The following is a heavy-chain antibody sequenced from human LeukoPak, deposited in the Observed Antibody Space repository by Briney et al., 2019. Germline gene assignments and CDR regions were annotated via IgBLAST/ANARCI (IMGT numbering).Heavy chain of an antibody. CDR2: ISSSGSTI. CDR1: EFIVSDHY. Sequence: GGSLRLSCAASEFIVSDHYMSWIRQAPGKGLEWVSYISSSGSTIYYADSVKGRFTISRDNAKNSLYLQMNSLRAEDTAVYYCARDIIVGATTYAFDIWGQGTMVTVSS. D-gene: IGHD1-26*01. J-gene: IGHJ3*02. CDR3: ARDIIVGATTYAFDI. V-gene: IGHV3-11*04.